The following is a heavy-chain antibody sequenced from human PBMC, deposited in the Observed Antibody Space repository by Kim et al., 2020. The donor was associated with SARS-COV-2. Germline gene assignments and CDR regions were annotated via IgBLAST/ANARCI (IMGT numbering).Heavy chain of an antibody. J-gene: IGHJ4*02. Sequence: GGSLRLSCAASGFTFSSYSMNWVRQAPGKGLEWVSYISSSSSTIYYADSVKGRFTISRDNAKNSLYLQMNSLRDEDTAVYYCARTLGIVGATTSLGEDYWGQGTLVTVSS. CDR2: ISSSSSTI. CDR3: ARTLGIVGATTSLGEDY. CDR1: GFTFSSYS. V-gene: IGHV3-48*02. D-gene: IGHD1-26*01.